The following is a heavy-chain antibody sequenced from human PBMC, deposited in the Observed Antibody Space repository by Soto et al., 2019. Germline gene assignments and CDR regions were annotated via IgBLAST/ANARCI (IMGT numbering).Heavy chain of an antibody. CDR1: GFTFSSSG. J-gene: IGHJ4*02. D-gene: IGHD4-17*01. CDR2: ISGSVGSA. CDR3: AKIGDYGDYVDY. V-gene: IGHV3-23*01. Sequence: GGSLRLSCAASGFTFSSSGMSWVRQAPGKGLEWVPGISGSVGSAYYADSVKGRFTISRDNSRSTLYLQMNSLRAEDTAVYYCAKIGDYGDYVDYWGQGTLVTVSS.